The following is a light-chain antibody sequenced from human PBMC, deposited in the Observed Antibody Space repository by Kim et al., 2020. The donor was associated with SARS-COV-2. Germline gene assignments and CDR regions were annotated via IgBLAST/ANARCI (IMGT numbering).Light chain of an antibody. J-gene: IGKJ5*01. CDR3: QQYNNWSPIT. CDR2: GAS. V-gene: IGKV3-15*01. Sequence: EIVMTQSQATLSVSPGERATLPCRASQSVSSNLAWYQQKPGQAPRLLIYGASTRATGIPARFSGSGSGTEFTLTISSLQSEDFAVYYCQQYNNWSPITFGQGTRLEIK. CDR1: QSVSSN.